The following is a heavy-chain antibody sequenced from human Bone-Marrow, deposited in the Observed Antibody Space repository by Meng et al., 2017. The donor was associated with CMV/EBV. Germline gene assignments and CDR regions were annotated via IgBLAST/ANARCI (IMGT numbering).Heavy chain of an antibody. Sequence: GESLKISCAASGFTFSSYAMHWVRQAPGKGLEWVSVIYSGGSSTYYADSVKGRFTISRDNSKNTLYLQMNSLRAEDTAVYYCAKAQQDDFWSGYQDYYGMDVWGQGTTVTVSS. V-gene: IGHV3-23*03. J-gene: IGHJ6*02. CDR1: GFTFSSYA. CDR3: AKAQQDDFWSGYQDYYGMDV. CDR2: IYSGGSST. D-gene: IGHD3-3*01.